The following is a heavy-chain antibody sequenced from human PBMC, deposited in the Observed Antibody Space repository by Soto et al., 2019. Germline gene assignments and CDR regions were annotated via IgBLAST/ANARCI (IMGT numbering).Heavy chain of an antibody. D-gene: IGHD5-18*01. CDR3: ARCKDSYGYYYYYGMDV. Sequence: GGSLRLSCAASGFTVSINYMIWVRQSPGKGLECVSVIYSGGSTYYADSCKGRFTISRDNSKNTLYLQMNSIRAEDTAVYYCARCKDSYGYYYYYGMDVWGQGTTVTVSS. CDR2: IYSGGST. J-gene: IGHJ6*02. CDR1: GFTVSINY. V-gene: IGHV3-53*01.